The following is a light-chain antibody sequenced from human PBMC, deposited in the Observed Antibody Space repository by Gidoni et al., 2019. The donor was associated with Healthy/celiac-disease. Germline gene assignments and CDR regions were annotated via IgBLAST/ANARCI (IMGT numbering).Light chain of an antibody. J-gene: IGKJ4*01. CDR2: DES. V-gene: IGKV1-33*01. CDR3: QQYDNLPLT. CDR1: QDISNY. Sequence: DIEMTQSPSSLSAPVGDRVTITSQASQDISNYLNWYQQKPGKAPKLLIYDESNLETGVPSRFSGSGSGTDVTFPISSLQPEDIATYYCQQYDNLPLTFGGGTKVEIK.